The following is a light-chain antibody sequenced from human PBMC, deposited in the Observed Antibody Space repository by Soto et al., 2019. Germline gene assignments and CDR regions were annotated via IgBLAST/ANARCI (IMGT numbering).Light chain of an antibody. V-gene: IGKV3-15*01. Sequence: EIVMKQSPATLSVSPGERTSLSCRASQSVSRNLAWYQQKPGQTPRLLIYGTSTRATGVPARFSAIGSGTESTLTISSLQSEDFAVYYCQQYHNWPLTFGGGTKVEI. CDR2: GTS. J-gene: IGKJ4*01. CDR3: QQYHNWPLT. CDR1: QSVSRN.